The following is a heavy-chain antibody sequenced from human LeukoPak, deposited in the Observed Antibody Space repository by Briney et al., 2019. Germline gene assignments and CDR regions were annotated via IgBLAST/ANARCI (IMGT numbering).Heavy chain of an antibody. CDR2: IKQDGSEK. CDR3: ARQFYYYDSSGYSPLTLFDY. Sequence: GGSLRLSCAASGFTFSSYWMSWVRQAPGKGLEWVANIKQDGSEKYYVDSVKGRFTISRDNAKNSLYLQMNSLRAEDTAVYYCARQFYYYDSSGYSPLTLFDYWGQGTLVTVSS. CDR1: GFTFSSYW. J-gene: IGHJ4*02. V-gene: IGHV3-7*01. D-gene: IGHD3-22*01.